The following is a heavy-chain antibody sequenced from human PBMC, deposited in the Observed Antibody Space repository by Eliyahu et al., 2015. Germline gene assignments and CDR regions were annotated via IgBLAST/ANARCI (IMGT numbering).Heavy chain of an antibody. J-gene: IGHJ5*02. Sequence: QVQIHQWGAGLVKPSETLSLTCAVHGVSFTDYNWSWIRQPPGKGLEWIGEIKPKGATKRPPSLKSRVTMSIDTSMSRFSLNLTSVTAADAGVYYCASVPGKTWGQGTLVTVSS. CDR3: ASVPGKT. CDR1: GVSFTDYN. D-gene: IGHD4-23*01. V-gene: IGHV4-34*01. CDR2: IKPKGAT.